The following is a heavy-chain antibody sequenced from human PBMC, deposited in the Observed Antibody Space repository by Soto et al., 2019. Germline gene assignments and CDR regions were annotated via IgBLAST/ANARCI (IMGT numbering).Heavy chain of an antibody. CDR2: ISSSSSYI. J-gene: IGHJ4*02. D-gene: IGHD4-4*01. Sequence: PGGSLRLSCAASGFTFISYSINLVRQAPVKGLEWVSSISSSSSYIYYADSVKGRFTISRDNAKNPLYLQMNSLRAEDTAVYYCARSKEKDYWGQGTLVTVSS. CDR3: ARSKEKDY. V-gene: IGHV3-21*01. CDR1: GFTFISYS.